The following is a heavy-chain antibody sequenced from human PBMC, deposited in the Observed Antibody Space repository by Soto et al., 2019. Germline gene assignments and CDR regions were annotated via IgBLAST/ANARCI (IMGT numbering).Heavy chain of an antibody. Sequence: EVQLLESGGGLIQPGGSLRLSCAASGFTFSNYAMSWVRQAPGKGLEWVSAISGSDFPYYADSVKGRFTISRDNSKNTLFLQINSLRAEDTALYYCAKDEGYSSGWSDYWGQGTLVTVSS. V-gene: IGHV3-23*01. CDR3: AKDEGYSSGWSDY. CDR2: ISGSDFP. CDR1: GFTFSNYA. D-gene: IGHD6-19*01. J-gene: IGHJ4*02.